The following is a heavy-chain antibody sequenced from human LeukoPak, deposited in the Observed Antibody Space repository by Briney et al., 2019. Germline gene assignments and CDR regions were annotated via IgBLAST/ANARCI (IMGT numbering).Heavy chain of an antibody. CDR3: RRVPREAFFGVGDSWFDP. V-gene: IGHV4-4*07. CDR1: GGSISSYY. Sequence: SETLSLTCTVSGGSISSYYWSWIRQPAGKGLEWIGRIYTSGSTNYNPSLKSRVTISVDTSKNQFSLKLSSVTAGERAVYYCRRVPREAFFGVGDSWFDPGGQGTLVPVS. D-gene: IGHD3-3*01. CDR2: IYTSGST. J-gene: IGHJ5*02.